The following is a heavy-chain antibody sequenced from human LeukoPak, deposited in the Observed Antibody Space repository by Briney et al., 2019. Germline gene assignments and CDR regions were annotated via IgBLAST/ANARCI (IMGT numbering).Heavy chain of an antibody. CDR3: ARKTRYCSTGRCNWDA. Sequence: SETLSLTCTVSGGSISSYYWSWIRQPAGKGLEWIGRIYTSGSTNYNPSLKSRVTMSVDTSSNQFSLKLSSVTAADTAVYYCARKTRYCSTGRCNWDAWGQGILVTASS. CDR2: IYTSGST. J-gene: IGHJ5*02. CDR1: GGSISSYY. V-gene: IGHV4-4*07. D-gene: IGHD2-15*01.